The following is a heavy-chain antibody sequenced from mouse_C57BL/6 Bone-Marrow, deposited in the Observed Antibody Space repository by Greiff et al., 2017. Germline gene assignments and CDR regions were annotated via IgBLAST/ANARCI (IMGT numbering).Heavy chain of an antibody. V-gene: IGHV2-9-1*01. CDR1: GFSLTSYA. J-gene: IGHJ1*03. D-gene: IGHD2-3*01. Sequence: VMLVESGPGLVAPSQSLSITCTVSGFSLTSYAISWVRQPPGKGLEWLGVIWTGGGTNYNSALKSRLSISKDNTKSQVFLKMNRLQTDDTARYYCARNAVNYDGYLYCYFDVWGTGTTVTVSS. CDR3: ARNAVNYDGYLYCYFDV. CDR2: IWTGGGT.